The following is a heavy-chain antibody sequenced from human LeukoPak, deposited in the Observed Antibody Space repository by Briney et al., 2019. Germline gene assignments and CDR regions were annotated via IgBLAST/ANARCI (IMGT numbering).Heavy chain of an antibody. CDR1: GFTFSSYW. V-gene: IGHV3-7*01. J-gene: IGHJ5*02. CDR3: ARDSSSSWYFWFDP. CDR2: IKQDGSEK. Sequence: GGSLRLSCAASGFTFSSYWMSWVRQASGKGLEWVANIKQDGSEKYYVDSVKGRFTISRDNAKNSLYLQMNSLRAEDTAVYYCARDSSSSWYFWFDPWGQGTLVTVSS. D-gene: IGHD6-13*01.